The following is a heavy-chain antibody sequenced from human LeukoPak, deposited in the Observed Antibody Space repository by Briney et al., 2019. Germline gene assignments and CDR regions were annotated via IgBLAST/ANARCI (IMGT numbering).Heavy chain of an antibody. CDR3: ARTIVGETYDAFDI. CDR1: GFTVSSNY. V-gene: IGHV3-53*01. D-gene: IGHD1-26*01. CDR2: IYSGGSP. Sequence: GGSLRLSCAASGFTVSSNYMSWVRQAPGKGLEWVSIIYSGGSPYYADSLKGRFTISRDNSKNTLYLQMNSLRADDTAGYYCARTIVGETYDAFDIWGQGTEVTVSS. J-gene: IGHJ3*02.